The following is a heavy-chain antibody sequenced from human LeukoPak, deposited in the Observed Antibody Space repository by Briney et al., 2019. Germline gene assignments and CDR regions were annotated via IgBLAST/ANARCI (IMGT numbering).Heavy chain of an antibody. J-gene: IGHJ6*03. D-gene: IGHD6-6*01. CDR1: GFTFSSYW. V-gene: IGHV3-48*01. CDR2: ISSSSSTI. CDR3: TTVASSPSSIYYYYMDV. Sequence: GGSLRLSCAASGFTFSSYWMSWVRQAPGKGLEWVSYISSSSSTIYYADSVQGRFTISRDNAKKSLYLQMDTLRAEDTAVYYCTTVASSPSSIYYYYMDVWGKGTTVTVSS.